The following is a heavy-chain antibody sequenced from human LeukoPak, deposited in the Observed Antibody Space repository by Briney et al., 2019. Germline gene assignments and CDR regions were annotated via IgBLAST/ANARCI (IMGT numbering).Heavy chain of an antibody. Sequence: GGSLRLSCAASGFTFSSYAMSWVRQAPGKGLEWVSAISGSGGSTYYADSVKGRFTISRDNSKNTLYLQMNSLRAEDTAVYYRAKDITWRDWGYYDSSLDYWGQGTLVTVSS. CDR2: ISGSGGST. J-gene: IGHJ4*02. CDR1: GFTFSSYA. CDR3: AKDITWRDWGYYDSSLDY. V-gene: IGHV3-23*01. D-gene: IGHD3-22*01.